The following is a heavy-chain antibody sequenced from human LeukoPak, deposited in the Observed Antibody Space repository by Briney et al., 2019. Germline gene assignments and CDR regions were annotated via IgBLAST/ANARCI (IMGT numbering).Heavy chain of an antibody. V-gene: IGHV4-59*01. D-gene: IGHD5-18*01. J-gene: IGHJ6*03. Sequence: SETLSLTCTVSGGSISSYYWSWIRQPPGKGLAWIGYIYYSGSTNYNPSLKSRVTISVDTSKNQFSLKLSSVTAADTAVYYCARVDTAMGYYYYYYMDVWGKGTTVTVSS. CDR1: GGSISSYY. CDR3: ARVDTAMGYYYYYYMDV. CDR2: IYYSGST.